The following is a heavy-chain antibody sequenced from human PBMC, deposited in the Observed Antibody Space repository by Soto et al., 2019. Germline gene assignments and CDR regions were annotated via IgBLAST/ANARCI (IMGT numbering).Heavy chain of an antibody. CDR1: GYSFTSYW. V-gene: IGHV5-10-1*01. Sequence: GESLKISCKGSGYSFTSYWISWVRQMPGKGLEWMGRIDPSDSYTNYSPSFQGHVTISADKSISTAYLQWSSLKASDTAMYYCARGARGGWPYNWFDPWGQGTLFTVSS. J-gene: IGHJ5*02. D-gene: IGHD6-19*01. CDR2: IDPSDSYT. CDR3: ARGARGGWPYNWFDP.